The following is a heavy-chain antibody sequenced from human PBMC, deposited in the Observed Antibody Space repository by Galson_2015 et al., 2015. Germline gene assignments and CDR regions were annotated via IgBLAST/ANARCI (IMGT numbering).Heavy chain of an antibody. D-gene: IGHD2-15*01. CDR2: ISGDGERT. J-gene: IGHJ4*02. V-gene: IGHV3-23*01. CDR3: AKGCSASCYGEDDY. Sequence: SLRLSCAASGFTFSNYAMTWVRQVPGKGLEWVSTISGDGERTYYADSVKGRFTISRDNSKNTLYLLLNSLRVEDTAVYYCAKGCSASCYGEDDYSVQGTLVTVTS. CDR1: GFTFSNYA.